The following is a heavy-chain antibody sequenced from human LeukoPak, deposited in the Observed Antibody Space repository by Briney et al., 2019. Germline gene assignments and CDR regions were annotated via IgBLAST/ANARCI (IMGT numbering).Heavy chain of an antibody. D-gene: IGHD3-10*01. J-gene: IGHJ6*03. V-gene: IGHV4-34*01. CDR2: INHSGST. Sequence: SETLSLTCTVSGGSISSYYWSWIRQPPGKGLEWIGEINHSGSTNYNPSLKSRVTISVDTSKNQFSLKLSSVTAADTAVYYCARRVVRGVPQYYMDVWGKGTTVTISS. CDR1: GGSISSYY. CDR3: ARRVVRGVPQYYMDV.